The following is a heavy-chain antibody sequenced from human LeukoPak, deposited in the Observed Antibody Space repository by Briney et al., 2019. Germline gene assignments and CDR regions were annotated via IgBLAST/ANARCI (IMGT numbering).Heavy chain of an antibody. D-gene: IGHD6-13*01. Sequence: GGSLRLSCAASGFTFSSYSMNWVRQAPGKGLEWVSYISSSSSTIYYADSVKGRFTISRDNSKNSLYLQMNSLRTEDTALYYCTKDSGLKTAGIFDSWGQGTLVTVSS. CDR1: GFTFSSYS. V-gene: IGHV3-48*04. J-gene: IGHJ4*02. CDR2: ISSSSSTI. CDR3: TKDSGLKTAGIFDS.